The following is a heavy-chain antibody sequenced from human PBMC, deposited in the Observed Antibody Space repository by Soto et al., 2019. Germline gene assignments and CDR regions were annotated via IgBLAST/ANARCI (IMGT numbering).Heavy chain of an antibody. CDR3: ARGRFLDPFDY. CDR1: GGSISSVGYC. D-gene: IGHD3-3*01. Sequence: PSETLSLTCAVSGGSISSVGYCWSWIRQPPGKGLEWIGYIYHSGSTYCNPSLKSRVTLSVDRSKNQFSLNLSSVTAADAAVYFCARGRFLDPFDYWGQGTLVTVS. J-gene: IGHJ4*02. CDR2: IYHSGST. V-gene: IGHV4-30-2*01.